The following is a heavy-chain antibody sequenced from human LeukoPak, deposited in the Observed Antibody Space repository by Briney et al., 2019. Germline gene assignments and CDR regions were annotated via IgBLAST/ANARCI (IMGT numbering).Heavy chain of an antibody. V-gene: IGHV4-59*08. CDR3: ARHQLVGDAFDI. CDR1: GGSISSYY. Sequence: SGTLSLTCTVSGGSISSYYWSWIRQPPGKGLEWIGYIYYSGSTNYNPSLKSRVTISVDTSKNQFSLKLSSVTAADTAVYYCARHQLVGDAFDIWGQGTMVTVSS. J-gene: IGHJ3*02. D-gene: IGHD1-1*01. CDR2: IYYSGST.